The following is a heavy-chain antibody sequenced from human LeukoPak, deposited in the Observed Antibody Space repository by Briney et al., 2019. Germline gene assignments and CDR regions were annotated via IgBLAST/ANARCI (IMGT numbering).Heavy chain of an antibody. CDR1: GYTFTGYY. Sequence: GASVKVSCKASGYTFTGYYMHWVRQAPGQGLEWMGWINPNSGGTNYAQKFQGRVTMTRDTSISTAYMELSRLRSGDTAVYYCARDRMNIVGAAHTFDYWGQGTLVTVSS. D-gene: IGHD1-26*01. CDR2: INPNSGGT. J-gene: IGHJ4*02. CDR3: ARDRMNIVGAAHTFDY. V-gene: IGHV1-2*02.